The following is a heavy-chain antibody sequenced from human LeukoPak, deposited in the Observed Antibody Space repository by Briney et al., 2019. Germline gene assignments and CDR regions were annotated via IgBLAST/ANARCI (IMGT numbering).Heavy chain of an antibody. D-gene: IGHD1-14*01. CDR2: IYPADSDI. CDR3: AGGEPNLDY. Sequence: GESLNISCKASGYSFTNYWIGWVRQMPGKGLEWMGIIYPADSDIRYSPSFQGQVTISADKSISTAYLQWSSLKASDTAMYYCAGGEPNLDYWGQGTLVTVSS. J-gene: IGHJ4*02. CDR1: GYSFTNYW. V-gene: IGHV5-51*01.